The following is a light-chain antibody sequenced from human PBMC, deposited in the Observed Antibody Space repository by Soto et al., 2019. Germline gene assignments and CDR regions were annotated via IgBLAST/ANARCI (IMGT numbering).Light chain of an antibody. Sequence: QSALTQAASVSGSPGQSITISCTGTSSDIGAYHYVSWYQQRPGKAPKVLIYAVNNRPSGISDRFSGSKSGNTASLTISGLQAEDEAVYYCNSYTSGYTVIFGGGTKLTVL. CDR3: NSYTSGYTVI. V-gene: IGLV2-14*01. CDR1: SSDIGAYHY. CDR2: AVN. J-gene: IGLJ2*01.